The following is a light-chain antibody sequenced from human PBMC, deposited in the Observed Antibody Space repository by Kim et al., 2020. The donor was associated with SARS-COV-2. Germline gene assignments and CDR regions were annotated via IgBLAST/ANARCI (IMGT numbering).Light chain of an antibody. Sequence: SPGERATLSCRASQSVSGTYLAWYQQKPGQSPRLLIYGASNRATGIPDRFSGGGSGTDFTLTISRLEPEDFAVFYCHQYATAPLTFGQGTRLEIK. J-gene: IGKJ5*01. CDR3: HQYATAPLT. V-gene: IGKV3-20*01. CDR2: GAS. CDR1: QSVSGTY.